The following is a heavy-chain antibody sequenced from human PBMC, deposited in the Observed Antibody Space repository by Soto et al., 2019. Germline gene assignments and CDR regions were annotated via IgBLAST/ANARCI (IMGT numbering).Heavy chain of an antibody. D-gene: IGHD5-12*01. CDR3: ARGKRWLPLDY. CDR1: GGSFSGYY. CDR2: INHSGST. Sequence: SETLSLTCAVYGGSFSGYYWSWIRQPPGKGLEWIGEINHSGSTNYNPSLKSRVTISVDTSKNQFSLKLSSVTAADTAVYYCARGKRWLPLDYWGQGTLVTVPQ. J-gene: IGHJ4*02. V-gene: IGHV4-34*01.